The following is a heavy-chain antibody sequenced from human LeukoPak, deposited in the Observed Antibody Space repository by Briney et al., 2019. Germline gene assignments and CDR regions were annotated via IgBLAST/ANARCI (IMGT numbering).Heavy chain of an antibody. CDR3: ARESGGRPFDY. V-gene: IGHV1-46*01. CDR2: IDPSGGST. J-gene: IGHJ4*02. CDR1: GGTFSSYA. Sequence: ASVKVSCKASGGTFSSYAISWVRQAPGQGLEWMGIIDPSGGSTTYAQRFQGRVTMTRDTSTSTVYMELSSLRSEDTAMCYCARESGGRPFDYWGQGTLVTVSS. D-gene: IGHD2-15*01.